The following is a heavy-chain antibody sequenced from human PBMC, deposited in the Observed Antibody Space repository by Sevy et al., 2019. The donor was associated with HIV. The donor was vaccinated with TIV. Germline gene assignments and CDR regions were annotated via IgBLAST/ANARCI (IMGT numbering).Heavy chain of an antibody. J-gene: IGHJ6*02. Sequence: GGSLRLSCAASGFTFSSYSMNWVRQAPGEGLEWVSYISSSSSTIYYADSVKGRFTISRDNAKNSLYLQMNSLRDEDTAGYYCAREMWLRLTHYGMDVWGQGTTVTVSS. V-gene: IGHV3-48*02. CDR3: AREMWLRLTHYGMDV. D-gene: IGHD5-12*01. CDR1: GFTFSSYS. CDR2: ISSSSSTI.